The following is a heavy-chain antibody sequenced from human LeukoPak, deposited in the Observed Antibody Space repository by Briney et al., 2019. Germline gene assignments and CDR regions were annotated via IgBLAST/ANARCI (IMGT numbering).Heavy chain of an antibody. J-gene: IGHJ4*02. CDR1: GFTFSSYG. CDR2: IWYDGSNK. CDR3: ARDLHAFGGVIVLYFDN. Sequence: GRSLRLSCAASGFTFSSYGMHWVRQAPGRGREWVAVIWYDGSNKYYADSVKGRFTISRDNSKNTLYLQMNSLTAEDTAVYYCARDLHAFGGVIVLYFDNWGQGTLVTVSS. V-gene: IGHV3-33*01. D-gene: IGHD3-16*02.